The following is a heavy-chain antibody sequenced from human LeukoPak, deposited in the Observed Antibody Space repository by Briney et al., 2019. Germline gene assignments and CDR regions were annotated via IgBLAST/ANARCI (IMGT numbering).Heavy chain of an antibody. CDR1: GGSISSYY. Sequence: SETLSLTCTVSGGSISSYYCSWIRQPPGKGLEWIGYIYYSGSTNYNPSLKSRVTISVDTSKNQFSLKLSSVTAADTAVYYCARGGSGSPIDYWGQGTLVTVSS. CDR2: IYYSGST. D-gene: IGHD3-10*01. V-gene: IGHV4-59*01. J-gene: IGHJ4*02. CDR3: ARGGSGSPIDY.